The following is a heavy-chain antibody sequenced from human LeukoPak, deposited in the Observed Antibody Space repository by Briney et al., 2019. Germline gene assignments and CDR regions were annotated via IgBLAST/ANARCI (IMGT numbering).Heavy chain of an antibody. V-gene: IGHV1-2*04. CDR1: GYTFTGYY. CDR2: INPNSGGT. J-gene: IGHJ5*02. D-gene: IGHD6-13*01. CDR3: ARLIAAAAGFDP. Sequence: ASVKVSCKASGYTFTGYYMHWVRQAPGQGLEWMGWINPNSGGTNYAQKFQGWVTMTRDTSISTAYVELSRLRSDDTAVYYCARLIAAAAGFDPWGQGTLVTVSS.